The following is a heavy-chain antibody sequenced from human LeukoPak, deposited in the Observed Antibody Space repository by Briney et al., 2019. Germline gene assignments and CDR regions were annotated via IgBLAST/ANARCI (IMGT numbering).Heavy chain of an antibody. CDR1: GFTFSKYW. CDR2: INTGGTVT. J-gene: IGHJ4*02. D-gene: IGHD6-19*01. CDR3: ATKQWLAPPPDS. Sequence: QPGGSLRLSCAASGFTFSKYWMLWVRHAPGKGLESVSRINTGGTVTTYADSVKGRFTVSRDNADNTMFLQMNSVRDEDTAVYYCATKQWLAPPPDSWGQGTPVTVSS. V-gene: IGHV3-74*01.